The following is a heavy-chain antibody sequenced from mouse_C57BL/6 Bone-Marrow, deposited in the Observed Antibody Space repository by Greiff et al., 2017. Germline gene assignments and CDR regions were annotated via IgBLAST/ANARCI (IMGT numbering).Heavy chain of an antibody. Sequence: EVHLVESGGGLVKPGGSLKLSCAASGFTFSSYTMSWVRQTPEKRLEWVATISGGGGNTYYPDSVKGRFTISRDNAKNTLYLQMSSLRSEDTALYYCARWGWLLEAYWGQGTLVTVSA. CDR3: ARWGWLLEAY. D-gene: IGHD2-3*01. CDR1: GFTFSSYT. V-gene: IGHV5-9*01. J-gene: IGHJ3*01. CDR2: ISGGGGNT.